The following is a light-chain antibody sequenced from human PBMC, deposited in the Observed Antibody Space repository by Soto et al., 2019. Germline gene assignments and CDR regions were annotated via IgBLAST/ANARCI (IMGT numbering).Light chain of an antibody. J-gene: IGKJ5*01. CDR3: QQYHTSSIT. CDR1: QSINAW. V-gene: IGKV1-5*01. CDR2: DAS. Sequence: EIQMTQSPSTLSASVGDRVTITCRASQSINAWLAWYQQKPGKAPTLLIYDASTLERGVPSRFSGTGSGTEFTLSIDSLQPDDFATYYCQQYHTSSITFGQGTRLEIK.